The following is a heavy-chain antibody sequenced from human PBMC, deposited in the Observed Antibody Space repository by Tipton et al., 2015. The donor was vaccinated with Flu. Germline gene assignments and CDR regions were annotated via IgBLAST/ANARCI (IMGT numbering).Heavy chain of an antibody. CDR2: ISGSGDST. D-gene: IGHD6-13*01. J-gene: IGHJ6*02. V-gene: IGHV3-23*01. CDR3: ARGPLPDSNWYNGMDV. Sequence: GSLRLSCAASGFTFSSYAMTWVRQAPGKGLEWVSGISGSGDSTYFADSVKGRFTISRDNSKNTVYLQMNSLRVEDTAVYYCARGPLPDSNWYNGMDVWGQGTTVTVFS. CDR1: GFTFSSYA.